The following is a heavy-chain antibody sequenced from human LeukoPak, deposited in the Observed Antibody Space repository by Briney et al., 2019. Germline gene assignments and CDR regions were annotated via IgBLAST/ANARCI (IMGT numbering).Heavy chain of an antibody. J-gene: IGHJ2*01. CDR2: ISGSGGST. V-gene: IGHV3-23*01. CDR3: ARENYYGSGSPWYFDL. D-gene: IGHD3-10*01. Sequence: GGSLRLSCAASGFTFSSYAMSWVRQAPGKGLEWVSAISGSGGSTYYADSVKGRFTISRDNAKNSLYLQMNSLRAEDTAVYYCARENYYGSGSPWYFDLWGRGTLVTVSS. CDR1: GFTFSSYA.